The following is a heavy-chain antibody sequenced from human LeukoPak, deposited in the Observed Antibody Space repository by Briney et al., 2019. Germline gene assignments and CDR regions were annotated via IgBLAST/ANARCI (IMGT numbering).Heavy chain of an antibody. D-gene: IGHD3-10*01. Sequence: PGGSLRLSCAASGFTFSSYAMSWVRQAPGKGLEWVSAISGSGGSTYYADSVKGRFTISRDNSKNTLYLQMNSLRAEDTAVYYCAKGSAYYGSGTTFFDYWGQGTLVTVSS. CDR3: AKGSAYYGSGTTFFDY. CDR1: GFTFSSYA. J-gene: IGHJ4*02. CDR2: ISGSGGST. V-gene: IGHV3-23*01.